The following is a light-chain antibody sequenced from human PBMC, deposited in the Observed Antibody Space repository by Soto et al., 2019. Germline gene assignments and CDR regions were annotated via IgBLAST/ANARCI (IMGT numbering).Light chain of an antibody. Sequence: EFVLTQSACTLSWSPGERATLSWRASQTVRNNYLAWYQQKHGQAPRLLIYDASSRATGIPDRFSGGGYGTDFNLTISRLETEDFAVYYCQQFSSYPLTFGGGTRLEIK. CDR3: QQFSSYPLT. J-gene: IGKJ5*01. CDR1: QTVRNNY. CDR2: DAS. V-gene: IGKV3-20*01.